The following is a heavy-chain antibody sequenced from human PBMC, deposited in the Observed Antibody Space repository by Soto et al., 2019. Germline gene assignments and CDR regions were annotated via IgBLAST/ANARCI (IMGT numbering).Heavy chain of an antibody. V-gene: IGHV4-31*03. Sequence: SETLSLTCTVAGGSISSGGYYWSWIRQHPGKGLEWIGYIYYSGSSYYNPSLKSRVTISVDTSKNQFSLKLSSVTAADTAVYYCAGPYAKDAFDIWGQGTMVTGSS. CDR3: AGPYAKDAFDI. CDR1: GGSISSGGYY. CDR2: IYYSGSS. J-gene: IGHJ3*02. D-gene: IGHD2-8*01.